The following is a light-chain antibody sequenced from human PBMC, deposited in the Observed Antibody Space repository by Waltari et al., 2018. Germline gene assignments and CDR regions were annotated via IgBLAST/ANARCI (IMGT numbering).Light chain of an antibody. CDR2: WAS. V-gene: IGKV4-1*01. Sequence: DIVVTQSPDSLAVSLGERATINCKSRQRLFQTNNKNYLAWYQQKPGQPPKLLLYWASTRDSGVPDRFSGSGSGTDFTLAISSLQPEDVAVYYCQQYYATPNTFGQGTNVEIK. CDR3: QQYYATPNT. CDR1: QRLFQTNNKNY. J-gene: IGKJ2*01.